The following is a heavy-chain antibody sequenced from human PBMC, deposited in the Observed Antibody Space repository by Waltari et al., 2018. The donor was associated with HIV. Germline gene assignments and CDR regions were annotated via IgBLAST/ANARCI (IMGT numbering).Heavy chain of an antibody. D-gene: IGHD3-22*01. Sequence: EVQLVESGGGLVQPGRSLRLSCAASGFTFDDYALHWVRQAPGQGLEWVSGISWNSGSTGYADSVKGRFTISRDNAKNSLYLQMNSLRAEDTALYYCAKGEGPTYYYDSSGFPRVWGQGTLVTVSS. CDR1: GFTFDDYA. J-gene: IGHJ4*02. V-gene: IGHV3-9*01. CDR3: AKGEGPTYYYDSSGFPRV. CDR2: ISWNSGST.